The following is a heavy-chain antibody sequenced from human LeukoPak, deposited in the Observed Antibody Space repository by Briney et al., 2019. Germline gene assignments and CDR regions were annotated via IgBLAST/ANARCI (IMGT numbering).Heavy chain of an antibody. CDR2: MDQDGSEK. J-gene: IGHJ4*02. V-gene: IGHV3-7*01. CDR3: ARDQVQWLISQLSD. Sequence: GGSLRLSCAASGFTFSSYWMSWVRQAPGKGLEWVANMDQDGSEKYYVDSVKGRFTISRDNAKNSLYLQMNGLRAEDTAVYYCARDQVQWLISQLSDWGQGTLVTVSS. CDR1: GFTFSSYW. D-gene: IGHD6-19*01.